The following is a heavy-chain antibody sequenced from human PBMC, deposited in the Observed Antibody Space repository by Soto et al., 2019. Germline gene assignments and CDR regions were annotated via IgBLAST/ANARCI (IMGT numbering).Heavy chain of an antibody. D-gene: IGHD3-16*02. V-gene: IGHV4-34*01. CDR3: ARVASRDYIWGSCRFIDS. J-gene: IGHJ4*02. CDR1: GGSFSGYY. CDR2: VNHSGST. Sequence: PSETLSLTCAVYGGSFSGYYWSWIRQPPGKGLEWIGAVNHSGSTNYNPSLKSRVTISVDTSKNQFSLSLTSVTAADTAVYYCARVASRDYIWGSCRFIDSWGQGTLVTVSS.